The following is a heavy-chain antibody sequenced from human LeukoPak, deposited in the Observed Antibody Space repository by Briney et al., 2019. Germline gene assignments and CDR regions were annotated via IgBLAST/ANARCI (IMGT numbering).Heavy chain of an antibody. CDR2: IIPMFRKA. CDR3: TRDLDDPRGYNVFAY. J-gene: IGHJ4*02. CDR1: GGTSINYA. D-gene: IGHD6-25*01. Sequence: SVKVSCKASGGTSINYAINWVRQAPGQGLQWMGGIIPMFRKAHFAQRFQGRVTITTDEFTNTTYMELSSLRSEDTAVYYCTRDLDDPRGYNVFAYWGQGTMVTVSS. V-gene: IGHV1-69*05.